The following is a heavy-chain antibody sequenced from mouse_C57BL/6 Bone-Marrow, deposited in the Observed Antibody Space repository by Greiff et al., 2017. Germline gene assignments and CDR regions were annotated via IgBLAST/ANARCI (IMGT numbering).Heavy chain of an antibody. Sequence: EVKLVESGGGLVRPGGSLKLSCAASGFTFSSYAMSWVRQTPEKRLEWVATISDGGSYTYYPDNVKGRFTISRDNAKTNLYLQMSHLKSEDTAMYYCARPRDYDVAWFAYWGQGTLVTVSA. V-gene: IGHV5-4*03. CDR3: ARPRDYDVAWFAY. D-gene: IGHD2-4*01. CDR2: ISDGGSYT. CDR1: GFTFSSYA. J-gene: IGHJ3*01.